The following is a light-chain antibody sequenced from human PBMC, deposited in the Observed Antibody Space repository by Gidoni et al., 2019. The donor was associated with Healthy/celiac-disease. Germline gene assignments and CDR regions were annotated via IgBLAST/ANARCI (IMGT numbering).Light chain of an antibody. CDR2: WAS. CDR1: QSVLYSSNNKNY. Sequence: DIVMTQSPDSLAVSLGKRATINCKSSQSVLYSSNNKNYLAWYQQKPGQPPKLLIYWASTRETGVPDRFSGSGSGTDFTLTISSLQAEDVAVYYCQQYYSTPFTFGPXTRVDIK. J-gene: IGKJ3*01. CDR3: QQYYSTPFT. V-gene: IGKV4-1*01.